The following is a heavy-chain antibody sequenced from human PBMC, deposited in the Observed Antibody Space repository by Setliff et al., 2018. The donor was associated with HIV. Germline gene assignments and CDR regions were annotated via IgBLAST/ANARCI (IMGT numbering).Heavy chain of an antibody. V-gene: IGHV4-39*02. CDR3: ARLIREGVTFGGFIVSYYYYYMDV. J-gene: IGHJ6*03. CDR2: IHYGGSV. CDR1: GAPISTDEYY. D-gene: IGHD3-16*02. Sequence: SETLSLTCTVSGAPISTDEYYWGFIRQSPGKGLEWIASIHYGGSVFYNPSLRSRVTLSVGTSKKHFFLRLNSVTAADAAVYYCARLIREGVTFGGFIVSYYYYYMDVWGKGTAVTVSS.